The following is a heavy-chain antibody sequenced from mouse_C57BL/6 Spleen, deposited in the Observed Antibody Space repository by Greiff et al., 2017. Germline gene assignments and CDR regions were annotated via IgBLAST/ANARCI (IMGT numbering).Heavy chain of an antibody. CDR2: IRLKSDNYAT. CDR3: TVYYGNLFDY. CDR1: GFTFSNYW. Sequence: EVQLVESGGGLVQPGGSMKLSCVASGFTFSNYWMNWVRQSPEKGLEWVAQIRLKSDNYATHYAESVKGRFTISRDDSKSSVYLQMNNLRAEDTGIYYCTVYYGNLFDYWGQGTTLTVSS. D-gene: IGHD2-1*01. J-gene: IGHJ2*01. V-gene: IGHV6-3*01.